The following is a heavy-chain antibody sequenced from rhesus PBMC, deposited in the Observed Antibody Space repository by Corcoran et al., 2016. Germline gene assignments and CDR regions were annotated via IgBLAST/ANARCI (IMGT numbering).Heavy chain of an antibody. CDR3: ARLTISGTTSYFDF. D-gene: IGHD1-14*01. CDR2: ISGSGGST. J-gene: IGHJ4*01. CDR1: GGSLSSYY. V-gene: IGHV4-173*01. Sequence: LQLHESGPGLVRPSEALSLPCAVSGGSLSSYYWRWIRQPPGKGLEWSERISGSGGSTDYNPSLNRRVTISTDTSKNQFSLKLSSVTAADTAVDYCARLTISGTTSYFDFCGHGVLVTVSS.